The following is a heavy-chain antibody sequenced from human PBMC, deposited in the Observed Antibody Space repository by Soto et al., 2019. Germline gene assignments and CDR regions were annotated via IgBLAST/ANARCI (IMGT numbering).Heavy chain of an antibody. J-gene: IGHJ5*02. V-gene: IGHV4-34*01. CDR3: AVRGYRYVFDH. CDR2: INHSGST. Sequence: QVQLQQWGAGLLKPSETLSLTCAVYGGSFSGYYWSWIRHPPGKGLEWIGEINHSGSTDDNPSLKSRVTTSVDTVKNQYSLELSAVTAADTAVYYCAVRGYRYVFDHWGHGTLVTDS. CDR1: GGSFSGYY. D-gene: IGHD5-18*01.